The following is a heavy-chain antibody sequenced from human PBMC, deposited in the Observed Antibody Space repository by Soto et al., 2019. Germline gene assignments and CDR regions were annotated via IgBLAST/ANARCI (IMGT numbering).Heavy chain of an antibody. Sequence: QVQLVQSGAEVKKPGSSVKVSCKASGGTFSSYAISWVRQAPGQGLEWMGGIIPIVGTANYAQKFQGRVRITADEAKSTAYMELSSLRSEDTAVYYCARGFQEIGYFDPWGQGTLVAVSS. J-gene: IGHJ5*02. CDR2: IIPIVGTA. CDR3: ARGFQEIGYFDP. CDR1: GGTFSSYA. V-gene: IGHV1-69*01. D-gene: IGHD6-13*01.